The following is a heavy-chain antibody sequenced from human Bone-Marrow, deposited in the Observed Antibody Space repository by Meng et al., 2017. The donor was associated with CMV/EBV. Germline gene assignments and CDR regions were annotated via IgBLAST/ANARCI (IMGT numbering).Heavy chain of an antibody. CDR1: GYTFTSYD. J-gene: IGHJ3*02. Sequence: ASVKVSCKASGYTFTSYDINWVRQATGQGLEWMGWMNPNSGNTGYAQKFQGRDTMTRNTSISTAYMELSRLRSEDTAVYYCARAYCISTSCYGLWAFDIWGQGTMVTVSS. D-gene: IGHD2-2*01. CDR3: ARAYCISTSCYGLWAFDI. V-gene: IGHV1-8*01. CDR2: MNPNSGNT.